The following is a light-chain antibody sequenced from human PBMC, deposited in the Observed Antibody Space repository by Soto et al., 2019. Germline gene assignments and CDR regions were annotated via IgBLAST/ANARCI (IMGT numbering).Light chain of an antibody. V-gene: IGKV2-28*01. CDR2: LGS. Sequence: DIVMTQSPLSLPVSPGEPASISCRSSQSLLHNNGYNYLDWYLQKPGQSPQLLIYLGSNRASGVPDRFSGSGPGADFTLNISRVEAEDVGVYYCMQALQAPLYTFGQGTKLEIK. CDR3: MQALQAPLYT. CDR1: QSLLHNNGYNY. J-gene: IGKJ2*01.